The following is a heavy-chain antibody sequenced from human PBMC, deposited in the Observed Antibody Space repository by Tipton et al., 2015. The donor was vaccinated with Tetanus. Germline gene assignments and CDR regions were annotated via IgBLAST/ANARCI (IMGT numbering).Heavy chain of an antibody. J-gene: IGHJ4*02. D-gene: IGHD2-8*01. Sequence: TLSLTCTVSGGSISSYYWSWIRQPPGKELEWIGSIYYSGSTYYNPSLKSRATISVDTSKNQFSLRLSSVTAADTAVYYCARRQTYCTNGFCPFENWGQGTLVTVSS. CDR2: IYYSGST. V-gene: IGHV4-59*05. CDR1: GGSISSYY. CDR3: ARRQTYCTNGFCPFEN.